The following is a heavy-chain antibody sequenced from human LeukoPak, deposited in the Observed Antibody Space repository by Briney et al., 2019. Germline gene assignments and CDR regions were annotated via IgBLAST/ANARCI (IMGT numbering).Heavy chain of an antibody. D-gene: IGHD3/OR15-3a*01. CDR2: IYTSGST. CDR1: GGSISSYY. CDR3: ARGAIWTGYSNGPHDYFYMDV. V-gene: IGHV4-4*07. Sequence: SETLSLTCTVSGGSISSYYWSWIRQPAGKGLEWIGRIYTSGSTNYNPSLKSRVTMSVDTSKNQFSLKLSSVTAADTAVYYCARGAIWTGYSNGPHDYFYMDVWGKGTTVTVSS. J-gene: IGHJ6*03.